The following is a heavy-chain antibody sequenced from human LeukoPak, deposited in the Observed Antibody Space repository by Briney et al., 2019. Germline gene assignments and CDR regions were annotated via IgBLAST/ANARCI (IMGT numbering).Heavy chain of an antibody. J-gene: IGHJ3*02. CDR1: GFTFNNYE. D-gene: IGHD1-1*01. V-gene: IGHV3-48*03. Sequence: PGGSLRLSCAASGFTFNNYEMNWVRQAPGKGLEWVSYISSSGSSIYYADSVKGRFTIPRDNTKNSLYLQMNSLRAEDTAVYYCARGENDAFTAFHIWGQGTMVTVSS. CDR2: ISSSGSSI. CDR3: ARGENDAFTAFHI.